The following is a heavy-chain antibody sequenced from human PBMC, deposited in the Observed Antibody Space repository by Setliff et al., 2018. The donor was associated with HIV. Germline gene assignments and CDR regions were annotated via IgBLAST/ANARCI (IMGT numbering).Heavy chain of an antibody. V-gene: IGHV4-59*01. J-gene: IGHJ6*02. CDR2: SCHSGST. Sequence: KTSETLSLTCTVSGGSISNYYWSWIRQPPGKGLEWIGFSCHSGSTKYNPSLKSRVTISVDTSRNQFSLKLSSVTAADTAVYYCARSLSGDYYYGMDVRGQGTTVTVSS. CDR1: GGSISNYY. CDR3: ARSLSGDYYYGMDV. D-gene: IGHD3-10*01.